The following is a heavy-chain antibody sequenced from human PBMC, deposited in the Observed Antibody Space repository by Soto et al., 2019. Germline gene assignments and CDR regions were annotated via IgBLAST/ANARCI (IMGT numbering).Heavy chain of an antibody. CDR1: GYTFSSYG. Sequence: QVQLVQSGAEVKKPGASVKVSCKASGYTFSSYGISWVRQAPGQGLEWMGWISAYNGNTNYAQKLQGXVXIXTYXSTSTAYMEVRSLRSDETDVYYCARSIAAAVDLDYWGQGTLVPVSS. CDR3: ARSIAAAVDLDY. D-gene: IGHD6-13*01. J-gene: IGHJ4*02. CDR2: ISAYNGNT. V-gene: IGHV1-18*01.